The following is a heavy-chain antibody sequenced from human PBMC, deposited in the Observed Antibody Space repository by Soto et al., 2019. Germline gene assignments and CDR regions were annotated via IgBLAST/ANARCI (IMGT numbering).Heavy chain of an antibody. Sequence: SETLSLTCPVSGGSISSGGYYWSWIRQQPGKGLEWIGYIYYSGSTYYNQSLKSRVTISVDTSKNQFSLKLSSVTAADTSVYYCAREVTGSSSWYYFDYWGQGTLVTVSS. J-gene: IGHJ4*02. D-gene: IGHD6-13*01. CDR1: GGSISSGGYY. CDR2: IYYSGST. V-gene: IGHV4-31*03. CDR3: AREVTGSSSWYYFDY.